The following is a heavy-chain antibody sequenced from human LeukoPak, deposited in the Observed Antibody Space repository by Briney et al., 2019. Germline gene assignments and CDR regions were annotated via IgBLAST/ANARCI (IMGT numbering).Heavy chain of an antibody. V-gene: IGHV3-74*01. D-gene: IGHD3-22*01. CDR2: INSDATRA. J-gene: IGHJ3*02. CDR1: GFTFSDYW. Sequence: GGSLRLSCAASGFTFSDYWIHWVRQAPGEGLGWVSRINSDATRASYADSVKGRFTISRDNPKNTLYLQRNSLRADNTVLYYGARETRETCRGYHQTDAFDIWGQGTMVSVSS. CDR3: ARETRETCRGYHQTDAFDI.